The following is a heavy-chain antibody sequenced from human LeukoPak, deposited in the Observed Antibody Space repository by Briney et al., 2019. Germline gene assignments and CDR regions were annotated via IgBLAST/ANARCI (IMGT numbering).Heavy chain of an antibody. CDR3: TTDLNYDYVWGSYRFDY. Sequence: GGSLRLSCAASGFTFSDAWMSWVRQAPGKGLEWVGRIKSTTDGGTTDYAAPVKGRFTISRDDSKNTLYLQMNSLKTEDTAVYYCTTDLNYDYVWGSYRFDYWGQGTLVTVSS. V-gene: IGHV3-15*01. CDR1: GFTFSDAW. J-gene: IGHJ4*02. CDR2: IKSTTDGGTT. D-gene: IGHD3-16*02.